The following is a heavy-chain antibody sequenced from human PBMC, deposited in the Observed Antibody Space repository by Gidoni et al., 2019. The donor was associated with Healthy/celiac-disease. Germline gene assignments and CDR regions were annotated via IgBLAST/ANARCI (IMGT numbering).Heavy chain of an antibody. CDR1: GGSISSSSYY. CDR3: AKGYSYGVDY. CDR2: IYYSGST. J-gene: IGHJ4*02. V-gene: IGHV4-39*01. Sequence: QLQLQESGPGLVKPSETLSLTCTVSGGSISSSSYYWGWICQPPGKGLEGIGSIYYSGSTYYKPSLKSRVTISVDTSKNQFSLKLSSVTAADTAVYYCAKGYSYGVDYWGQGTLVTVSS. D-gene: IGHD5-18*01.